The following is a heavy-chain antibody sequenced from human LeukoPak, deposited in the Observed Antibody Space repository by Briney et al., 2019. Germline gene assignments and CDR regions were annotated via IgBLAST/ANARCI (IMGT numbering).Heavy chain of an antibody. Sequence: GGLLRLSCAASGFTFSSYGMHWVRQAPGKGLEWVAVIWYDGSNKYYADSVKGRFTISRDNSKNTLYLQMDSLRAEDTAVYYCARDKITGTTGGYYYGMDVWGQGTTVTVSS. CDR1: GFTFSSYG. D-gene: IGHD1-7*01. V-gene: IGHV3-33*01. J-gene: IGHJ6*02. CDR2: IWYDGSNK. CDR3: ARDKITGTTGGYYYGMDV.